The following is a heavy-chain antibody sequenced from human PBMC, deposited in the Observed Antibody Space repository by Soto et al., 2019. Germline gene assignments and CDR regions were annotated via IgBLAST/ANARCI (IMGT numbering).Heavy chain of an antibody. CDR2: INAGNGNT. J-gene: IGHJ4*02. CDR1: GYTFTSYA. D-gene: IGHD6-19*01. V-gene: IGHV1-3*01. CDR3: AGDIGVVAGTPPLFDY. Sequence: GASVKVSCKASGYTFTSYAMHWVRQAPGQRLEWMGWINAGNGNTKYSQKFQGRVTITRDTSASTAYMELSSLRSEDTAVYYCAGDIGVVAGTPPLFDYWGQGTLVTVSS.